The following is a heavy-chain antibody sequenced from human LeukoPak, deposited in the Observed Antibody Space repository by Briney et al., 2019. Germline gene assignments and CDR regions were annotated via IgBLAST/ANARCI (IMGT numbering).Heavy chain of an antibody. J-gene: IGHJ4*02. V-gene: IGHV1-8*01. Sequence: GASVKVSCKASGYTFTSYDINWVRQATGQGLEWMGWMNPNSGNTGYVQKFQGRVTMTRNTSISPAYLELSGLRSEDTAVYYWARGDRNCSGGSCSATFDYWGQGTLVTVSS. D-gene: IGHD2-15*01. CDR1: GYTFTSYD. CDR3: ARGDRNCSGGSCSATFDY. CDR2: MNPNSGNT.